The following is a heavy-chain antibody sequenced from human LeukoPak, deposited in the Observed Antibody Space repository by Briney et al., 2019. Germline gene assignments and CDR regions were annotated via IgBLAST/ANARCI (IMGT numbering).Heavy chain of an antibody. CDR1: GFTFSSYG. CDR2: ISYDGSNK. Sequence: GGSLRLSCAASGFTFSSYGMHWVRQAPGKGLEWVAVISYDGSNKYYADSVKGRFTISRDNSKNTLYLQMNSLRAEDTAVYYCARGQTYDYGGTDAFDIWGQGTMVTVSS. CDR3: ARGQTYDYGGTDAFDI. V-gene: IGHV3-30*03. D-gene: IGHD4-23*01. J-gene: IGHJ3*02.